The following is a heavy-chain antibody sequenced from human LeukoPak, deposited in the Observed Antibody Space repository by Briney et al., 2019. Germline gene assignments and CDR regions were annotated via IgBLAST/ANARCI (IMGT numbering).Heavy chain of an antibody. CDR2: VNPNSGGT. CDR3: ARDRCSSTSCYFGNWFDP. V-gene: IGHV1-2*02. J-gene: IGHJ5*02. Sequence: ASVKVSCKASGYTFTGYYMHWVRQAPGQELEWMGWVNPNSGGTNYAQKFQGRVTMTRDTSISTAYMELSRLRSDDTAVYYCARDRCSSTSCYFGNWFDPWGQGTLVTVSS. D-gene: IGHD2-2*01. CDR1: GYTFTGYY.